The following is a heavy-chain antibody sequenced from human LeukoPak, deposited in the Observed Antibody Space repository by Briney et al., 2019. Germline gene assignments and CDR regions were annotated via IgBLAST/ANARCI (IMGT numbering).Heavy chain of an antibody. CDR3: ARAYYSTSWFPH. D-gene: IGHD3-10*01. J-gene: IGHJ5*02. CDR2: INHSGST. V-gene: IGHV4-34*01. CDR1: GGSFSGYY. Sequence: PSETLSLTCAVYGGSFSGYYWSWIRQPPGKGLGWIGEINHSGSTNYNPSLKSRVTISADTSKNQFSLELRSVTAADTAVYYCARAYYSTSWFPHWGQGALVTVSS.